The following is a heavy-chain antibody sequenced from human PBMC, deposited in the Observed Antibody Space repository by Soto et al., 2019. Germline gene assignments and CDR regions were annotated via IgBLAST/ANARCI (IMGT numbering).Heavy chain of an antibody. D-gene: IGHD6-13*01. Sequence: SETLSLTCTVSGGSISSYYWSWIRQPPGKGLEWIGYIYYSGSTNYNPSLKSRVTISVDTSKNQFSLKLSSVTAADTAVYYCATTAGSSWYRRGNWFDPWGQGTLVTVSS. J-gene: IGHJ5*02. CDR2: IYYSGST. CDR1: GGSISSYY. V-gene: IGHV4-59*01. CDR3: ATTAGSSWYRRGNWFDP.